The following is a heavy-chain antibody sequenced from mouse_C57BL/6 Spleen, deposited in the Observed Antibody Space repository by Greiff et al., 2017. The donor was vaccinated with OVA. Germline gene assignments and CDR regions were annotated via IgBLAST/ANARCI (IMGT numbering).Heavy chain of an antibody. Sequence: EVKLMESGGGLVKPGGSLKLSCAASGFTFSDYGMHWVRQAPEKGLEWVAYISSGSSTIYYADTVKGRFTISRDNAKNTLFLQMTSLRSEDTAMYYCARSYDGYLDYWGQGTTLTVSS. V-gene: IGHV5-17*01. CDR2: ISSGSSTI. D-gene: IGHD2-3*01. CDR3: ARSYDGYLDY. CDR1: GFTFSDYG. J-gene: IGHJ2*01.